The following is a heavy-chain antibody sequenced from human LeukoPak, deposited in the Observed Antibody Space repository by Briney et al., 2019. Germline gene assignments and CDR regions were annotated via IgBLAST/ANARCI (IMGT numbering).Heavy chain of an antibody. Sequence: GGSLRLSCAASGFTFKNYGMHWVRQAPGKGLEWVAYIRCDGNNKYYADSVKGQFTISRDNAKNTLSLQMNSLRVEDKAVYYCARNPQIRFLEWLSKIPYFDYWGQGTLVTVSS. V-gene: IGHV3-30*02. CDR3: ARNPQIRFLEWLSKIPYFDY. CDR2: IRCDGNNK. J-gene: IGHJ4*02. D-gene: IGHD3-3*01. CDR1: GFTFKNYG.